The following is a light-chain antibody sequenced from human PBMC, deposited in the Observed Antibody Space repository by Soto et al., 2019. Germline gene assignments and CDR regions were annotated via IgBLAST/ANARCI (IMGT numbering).Light chain of an antibody. J-gene: IGKJ1*01. CDR3: QQTDTFPRT. Sequence: DIQMTQSPSSLSASVGDRVTITCRASQSISSYLNWYQHKPGKAPKLLNYAASSLQTGVPSRFSGSRSGTDFALTISSLQREDFATYYCQQTDTFPRTFGQGTKVEMK. CDR2: AAS. V-gene: IGKV1-39*01. CDR1: QSISSY.